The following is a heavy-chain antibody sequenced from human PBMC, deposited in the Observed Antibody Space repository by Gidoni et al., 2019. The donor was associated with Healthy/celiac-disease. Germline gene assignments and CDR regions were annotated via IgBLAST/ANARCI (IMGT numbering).Heavy chain of an antibody. Sequence: QVQLVQSGAEVKKPGASVKVSCKASGYTFTGYYMHWVRQAPGQGLEWMGWINPNSGGTNYAQKFQGWVTMTRDTSISTAYMELSRLRSDDTAVYYCARDGPPDYDFWSGSPNYYYGMDVWGQGTTVTVSS. CDR2: INPNSGGT. V-gene: IGHV1-2*04. CDR3: ARDGPPDYDFWSGSPNYYYGMDV. J-gene: IGHJ6*02. D-gene: IGHD3-3*01. CDR1: GYTFTGYY.